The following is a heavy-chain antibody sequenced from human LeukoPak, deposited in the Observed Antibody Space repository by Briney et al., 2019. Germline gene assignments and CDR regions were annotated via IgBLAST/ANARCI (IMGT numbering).Heavy chain of an antibody. CDR3: AREAGITMVRGVPPLFNWFDP. Sequence: SETLSLTCTVSGYSISSGYYWGWIRQPPGKGLEWIGSIYHSGSTYYNPSLKSRVTISVDTSKNQFSLKLSSVTAADTAVYYCAREAGITMVRGVPPLFNWFDPWGQGTLVTVSS. J-gene: IGHJ5*02. D-gene: IGHD3-10*01. CDR1: GYSISSGYY. CDR2: IYHSGST. V-gene: IGHV4-38-2*02.